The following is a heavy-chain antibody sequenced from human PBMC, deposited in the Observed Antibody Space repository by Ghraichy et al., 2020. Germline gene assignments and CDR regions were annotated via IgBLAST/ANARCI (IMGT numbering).Heavy chain of an antibody. Sequence: SETLSLTCTVSGGSISSGDYYWSWIRQPPGKGLEWIGYIYYSGSTYYNPSLKSRVTISVDTSKNQFSLKLSSVTAADTAVYYCARELTGKHVYYYYMDVWGKGTTVTVSS. D-gene: IGHD7-27*01. J-gene: IGHJ6*03. CDR2: IYYSGST. CDR1: GGSISSGDYY. CDR3: ARELTGKHVYYYYMDV. V-gene: IGHV4-30-4*01.